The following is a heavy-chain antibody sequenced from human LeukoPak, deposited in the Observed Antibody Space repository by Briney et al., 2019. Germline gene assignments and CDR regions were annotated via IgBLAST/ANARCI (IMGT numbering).Heavy chain of an antibody. V-gene: IGHV1-8*02. CDR2: MNPNSGNT. Sequence: ASVKVSCKASGYTFTSYGISWVRQAPGQGLEWMGWMNPNSGNTGYAQKFQGRVTMTRNTSISTAYMELSSLRSEDTAVYYCARGSGVMSYNWFDPWGQGTLVTVSS. J-gene: IGHJ5*02. D-gene: IGHD3-16*01. CDR3: ARGSGVMSYNWFDP. CDR1: GYTFTSYG.